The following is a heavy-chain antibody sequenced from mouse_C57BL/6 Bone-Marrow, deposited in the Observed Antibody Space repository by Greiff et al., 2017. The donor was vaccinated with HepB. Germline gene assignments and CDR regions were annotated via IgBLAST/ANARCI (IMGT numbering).Heavy chain of an antibody. Sequence: QVQLKQSGAELVRPGASVTLSCKASGYTFTDYEMHWVKQTPVHGLEWIGAIDPETGGTAYNQKFKGKAILTADKSSSTAYMELRSLTSEDSAVYYCTRGGITTGYWGQGTTLTVSS. CDR3: TRGGITTGY. J-gene: IGHJ2*01. CDR1: GYTFTDYE. V-gene: IGHV1-15*01. CDR2: IDPETGGT. D-gene: IGHD1-1*01.